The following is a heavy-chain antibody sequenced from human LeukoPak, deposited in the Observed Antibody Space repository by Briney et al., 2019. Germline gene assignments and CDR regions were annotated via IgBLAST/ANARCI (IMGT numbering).Heavy chain of an antibody. CDR2: ISYDGSNK. CDR1: GFPFSSYA. CDR3: ARDRMDIVVVVAASTLGYGMDV. Sequence: GALRLSCAASGFPFSSYAMHWVRQAPGKGLEWVAVISYDGSNKYYADSVKGRFTISRDNSKNTLYLQMNSLRAEDTAVYYCARDRMDIVVVVAASTLGYGMDVWGRGTTVTVSS. D-gene: IGHD2-15*01. V-gene: IGHV3-30-3*01. J-gene: IGHJ6*02.